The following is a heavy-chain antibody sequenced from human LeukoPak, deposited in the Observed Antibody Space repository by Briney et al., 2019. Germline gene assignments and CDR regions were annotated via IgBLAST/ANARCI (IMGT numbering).Heavy chain of an antibody. D-gene: IGHD6-19*01. CDR1: GYSFATYW. Sequence: GESLKISCKGSGYSFATYWIGWVRQMPGKGLEWMGIIYPGDSDTRYSPSFQGQVTISADKSISTAYLQWSTLKASDTAMYYCARPYSSGWYDPFDYWGQGTLVTVSS. CDR3: ARPYSSGWYDPFDY. J-gene: IGHJ4*02. V-gene: IGHV5-51*01. CDR2: IYPGDSDT.